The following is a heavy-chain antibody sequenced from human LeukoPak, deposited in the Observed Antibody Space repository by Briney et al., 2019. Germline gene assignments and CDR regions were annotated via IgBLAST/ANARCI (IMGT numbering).Heavy chain of an antibody. D-gene: IGHD6-13*01. V-gene: IGHV1-8*01. CDR2: MNPNSGNT. CDR1: GYTFTSYD. J-gene: IGHJ6*03. Sequence: ASVKVSCKASGYTFTSYDINWVRQATGQGLEWMGWMNPNSGNTGYAQKFQGRVTMTRNTSISTAYMELSSLRSEDTAVYYCARAVAAAGEKGIRGYYYYMDVWGKGTTVTVSS. CDR3: ARAVAAAGEKGIRGYYYYMDV.